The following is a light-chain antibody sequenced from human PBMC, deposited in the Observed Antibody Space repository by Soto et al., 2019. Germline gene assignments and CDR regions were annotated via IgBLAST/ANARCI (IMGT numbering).Light chain of an antibody. Sequence: SYELTQSPSVSVAPGQTARITCGGTNIGGYNVHWYQQKPGQAPVLVVYDDRDRPSGIPGRFSGSNSGNTATLTISRVEAGDEADYYCQLGDSGSVHVVFGGGTKLTVL. J-gene: IGLJ2*01. CDR2: DDR. CDR1: NIGGYN. V-gene: IGLV3-21*02. CDR3: QLGDSGSVHVV.